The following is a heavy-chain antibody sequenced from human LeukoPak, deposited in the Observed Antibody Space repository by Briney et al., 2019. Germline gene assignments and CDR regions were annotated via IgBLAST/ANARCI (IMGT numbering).Heavy chain of an antibody. J-gene: IGHJ4*02. V-gene: IGHV3-66*01. CDR3: ASGPKRAQLFDY. Sequence: GGSLRLSCVASGFTVSRNYMSWVRQAPGKGLEWVSVIYSGGSTYYADSVKGRFTISRDNSENTLYLQMNSLRAEDTSVYYCASGPKRAQLFDYWGPGTLVTVSS. D-gene: IGHD1-1*01. CDR1: GFTVSRNY. CDR2: IYSGGST.